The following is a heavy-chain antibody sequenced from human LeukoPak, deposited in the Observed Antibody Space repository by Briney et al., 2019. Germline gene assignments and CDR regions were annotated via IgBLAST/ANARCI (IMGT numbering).Heavy chain of an antibody. V-gene: IGHV4-59*01. CDR2: IHNSGTS. J-gene: IGHJ4*02. CDR1: DDSISDCY. Sequence: PSEALSLTCTVSDDSISDCYRGWIRQPPGKGLEWIGYIHNSGTSTYNLSLKSRVTISADTSKNQFSLKLNSMTTADTAVYYCTRGAGWLIDYWGQGILVTVSS. D-gene: IGHD3-16*01. CDR3: TRGAGWLIDY.